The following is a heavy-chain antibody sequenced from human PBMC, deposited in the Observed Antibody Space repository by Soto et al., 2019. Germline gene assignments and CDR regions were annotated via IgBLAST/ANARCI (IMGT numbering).Heavy chain of an antibody. V-gene: IGHV5-10-1*01. D-gene: IGHD6-19*01. Sequence: GESQKISCKGSGYSFTSYWISWVRQMPGKGLEWMGRIDPSDSYTNYSPSFQGHVTISADKSISTAYLQWSSLKASDTAMYYCARLAMWSRYSSGGFDYWGQGTLVTVSS. CDR1: GYSFTSYW. CDR3: ARLAMWSRYSSGGFDY. CDR2: IDPSDSYT. J-gene: IGHJ4*02.